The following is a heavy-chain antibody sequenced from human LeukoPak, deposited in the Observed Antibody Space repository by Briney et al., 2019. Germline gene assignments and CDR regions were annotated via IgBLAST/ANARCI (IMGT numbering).Heavy chain of an antibody. CDR3: ARAIAAAALDY. D-gene: IGHD6-13*01. Sequence: PGGSLRLSCAASGFTVSSNYMSWVRQAPGKGLEWVSVIYSGGSTYYADSVKGRFTISRDNSENTLYLQMNSLRAEDTAVYYCARAIAAAALDYWGQGTLVTVSS. J-gene: IGHJ4*02. V-gene: IGHV3-53*01. CDR2: IYSGGST. CDR1: GFTVSSNY.